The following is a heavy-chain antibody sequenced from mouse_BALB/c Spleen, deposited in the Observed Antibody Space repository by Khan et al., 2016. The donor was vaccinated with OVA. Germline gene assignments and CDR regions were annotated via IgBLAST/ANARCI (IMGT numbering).Heavy chain of an antibody. D-gene: IGHD3-3*01. CDR3: ARAAGLY. J-gene: IGHJ4*01. CDR1: GYTFPEYT. V-gene: IGHV1-18*01. Sequence: VQLKESGPELVKPGASVKISCKTSGYTFPEYTVHWVKQSLGKSLDWIGVINPKSGGTAYNQKFKGKATLTVDKSSSTAYMEFCSLTSEDSAVYYCARAAGLYWRQVTAVTV. CDR2: INPKSGGT.